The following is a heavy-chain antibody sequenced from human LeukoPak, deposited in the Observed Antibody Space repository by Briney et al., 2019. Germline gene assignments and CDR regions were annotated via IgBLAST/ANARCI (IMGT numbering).Heavy chain of an antibody. Sequence: ASVKVSCKTSGYTFTSYGINWVRQAPGQGLEWMGWISAYNGNTNSAQKLQGRVTMTTATSTSTAYMELRSLRSDDTAVYYCASSPHAFDIWGQGTMVTVSS. J-gene: IGHJ3*02. CDR1: GYTFTSYG. V-gene: IGHV1-18*01. CDR2: ISAYNGNT. CDR3: ASSPHAFDI.